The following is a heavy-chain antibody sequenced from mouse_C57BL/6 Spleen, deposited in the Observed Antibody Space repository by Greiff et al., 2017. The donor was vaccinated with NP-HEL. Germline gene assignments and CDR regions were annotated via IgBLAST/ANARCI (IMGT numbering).Heavy chain of an antibody. CDR2: IYPGNSDT. CDR3: TREYYGSRASFAY. V-gene: IGHV1-5*01. Sequence: VQLQQSGTVLARPGASVKMSCKTSGYTFTSYWMHWVKQRPGQGLEWIGAIYPGNSDTSYNQKFKGKAKLTAVTSASTAYMELSSLTNEDSAVYYCTREYYGSRASFAYWGQGTLVTVSA. D-gene: IGHD1-1*01. J-gene: IGHJ3*01. CDR1: GYTFTSYW.